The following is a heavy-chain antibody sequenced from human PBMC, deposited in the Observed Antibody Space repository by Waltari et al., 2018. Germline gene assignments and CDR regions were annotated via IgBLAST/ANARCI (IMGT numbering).Heavy chain of an antibody. CDR2: VSYSGTT. D-gene: IGHD5-12*01. CDR1: GVPIPSTRHY. CDR3: ATYIGASVGTAAFDV. V-gene: IGHV4-39*01. Sequence: QLQLQESGPRLVRPSATLSLLCRVSGVPIPSTRHYWAWIRQSPGQGLEWIGTVSYSGTTYISPSLKSRVSVSRDTSKNQVSLILGSVTAADMAVYYCATYIGASVGTAAFDVWGQGTMVTVSS. J-gene: IGHJ3*01.